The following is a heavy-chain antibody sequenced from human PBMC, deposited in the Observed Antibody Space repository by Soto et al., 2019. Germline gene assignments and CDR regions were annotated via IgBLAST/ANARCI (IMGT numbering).Heavy chain of an antibody. CDR3: ARDPHYYDSSGYPFDY. CDR1: GYTFTSYY. V-gene: IGHV1-46*01. CDR2: INPSGGST. Sequence: QVQLVQSGAEVKKPGASVKVSCKASGYTFTSYYMHWVRQAPGQGLEWMGIINPSGGSTSYAQKFQGRVTMTRDTSTSTVYMELSSLRSEDTAVYYCARDPHYYDSSGYPFDYWGQGTLVTVSS. J-gene: IGHJ4*02. D-gene: IGHD3-22*01.